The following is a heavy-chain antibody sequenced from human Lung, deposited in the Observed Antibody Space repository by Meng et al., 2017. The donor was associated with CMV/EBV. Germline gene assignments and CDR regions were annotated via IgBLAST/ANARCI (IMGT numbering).Heavy chain of an antibody. J-gene: IGHJ4*02. D-gene: IGHD1-26*01. V-gene: IGHV1-18*01. CDR3: ARVEVGITSGNY. Sequence: QAQLVRAGGEGKKPGASVKVPCKASGYTFTNYGITWVRQAPGQGLEWMGWISAYNGNTNYAQTLQGRLTMTTDTSTSTAYMELRSLRSDDTAVYYCARVEVGITSGNYWGQGTLVTVSS. CDR1: GYTFTNYG. CDR2: ISAYNGNT.